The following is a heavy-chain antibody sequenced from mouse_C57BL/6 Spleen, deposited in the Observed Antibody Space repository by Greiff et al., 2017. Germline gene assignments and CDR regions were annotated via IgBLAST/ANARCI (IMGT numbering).Heavy chain of an antibody. V-gene: IGHV1-42*01. Sequence: VQLQQSGPELVKPGASVKISCKASGYSFTGYYMNWVKQSPEKSLEWIGEINPSTGGTTYNQKFKAKATLTVDKSSSTAYMQLKSLTSEDSAVYYCARRGDGYSYDYWGQGTTLTVSS. CDR2: INPSTGGT. CDR3: ARRGDGYSYDY. D-gene: IGHD2-3*01. J-gene: IGHJ2*01. CDR1: GYSFTGYY.